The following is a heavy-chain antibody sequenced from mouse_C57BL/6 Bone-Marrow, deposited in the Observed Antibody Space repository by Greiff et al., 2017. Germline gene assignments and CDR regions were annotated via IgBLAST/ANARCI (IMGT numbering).Heavy chain of an antibody. CDR3: ARWYYGSGIDY. J-gene: IGHJ2*01. D-gene: IGHD1-1*01. CDR1: GYTFTSYT. Sequence: VQLQQSGAELVRPGASVKLSCKASGYTFTSYTMHWVKQRPGQGLEWIGYINPSSGYTKYNQKFKDKATLTADKSSSTASMQLSSLTSEDSAVYYCARWYYGSGIDYWGKGTTLTVSS. V-gene: IGHV1-4*01. CDR2: INPSSGYT.